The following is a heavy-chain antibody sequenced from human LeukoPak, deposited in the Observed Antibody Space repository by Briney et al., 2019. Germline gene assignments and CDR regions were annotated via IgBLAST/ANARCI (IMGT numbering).Heavy chain of an antibody. Sequence: ASVKVSCKASGGTFSRYAISWVRQAPGQGLEWMGGIIHIFGTANYAQRFQGGVTITADEPTSTDYMELSNLRSEDTAVYYCARTTPSAWFGEFLYWGQGTLVTVSS. V-gene: IGHV1-69*01. CDR3: ARTTPSAWFGEFLY. CDR1: GGTFSRYA. CDR2: IIHIFGTA. J-gene: IGHJ4*02. D-gene: IGHD3-10*01.